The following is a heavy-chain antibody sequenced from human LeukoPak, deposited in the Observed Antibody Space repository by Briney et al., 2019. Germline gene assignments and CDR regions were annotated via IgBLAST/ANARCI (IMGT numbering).Heavy chain of an antibody. CDR1: GDSVSSTSAA. CDR2: TYYRSKWYN. J-gene: IGHJ4*02. CDR3: GRTGTTDAVYY. D-gene: IGHD1-7*01. Sequence: SQTLSLTCAISGDSVSSTSAAWNWIRQSPSSGLEWLGRTYYRSKWYNDYAVSVKSRIIINPDTSKNQFSLQLNSVTPEDTAVYYCGRTGTTDAVYYWGQGTLVTVSS. V-gene: IGHV6-1*01.